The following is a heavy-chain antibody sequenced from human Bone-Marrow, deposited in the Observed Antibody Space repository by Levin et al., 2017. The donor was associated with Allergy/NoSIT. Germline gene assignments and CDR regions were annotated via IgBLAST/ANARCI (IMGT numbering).Heavy chain of an antibody. CDR2: MYHTGSP. Sequence: SQTLSLTCAVSRGSFRSGGYSWSWIRQPPGKGLEWIGYMYHTGSPYNNPSLKSRVTISVDRSRNQLSLKLSTVTAADTAVYYCARTTYYYDSRGYPRGYFDNWGQGILVTVSS. CDR1: RGSFRSGGYS. CDR3: ARTTYYYDSRGYPRGYFDN. J-gene: IGHJ4*02. V-gene: IGHV4-30-2*01. D-gene: IGHD3-22*01.